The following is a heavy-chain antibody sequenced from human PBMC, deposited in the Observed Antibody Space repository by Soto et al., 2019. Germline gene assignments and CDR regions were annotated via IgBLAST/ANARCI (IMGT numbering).Heavy chain of an antibody. Sequence: GGSLRLSCAASGFTFSSYWMHWVRQVPGKGLVWVSHIDSDGNSKTYASVRGRFTISRDDSENTLYLQMNSLKTEDTAVYYCIDCGSSAFDSWGPGTLVTVSS. CDR2: IDSDGNSK. CDR1: GFTFSSYW. CDR3: IDCGSSAFDS. D-gene: IGHD1-26*01. V-gene: IGHV3-74*03. J-gene: IGHJ4*02.